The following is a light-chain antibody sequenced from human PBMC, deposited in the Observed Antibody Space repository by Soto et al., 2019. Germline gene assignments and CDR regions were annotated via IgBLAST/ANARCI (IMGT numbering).Light chain of an antibody. J-gene: IGKJ1*01. CDR1: EGISND. CDR3: QQYNNWPQT. V-gene: IGKV3-15*01. Sequence: EIVMTQSPATLSVSPGERATLSCRASEGISNDLAWYQQKPGQAPRLLIYGASTRATGIPARFSGSGSGTEFTLTISSLQSEDFAVYYCQQYNNWPQTFGQGTKVDIK. CDR2: GAS.